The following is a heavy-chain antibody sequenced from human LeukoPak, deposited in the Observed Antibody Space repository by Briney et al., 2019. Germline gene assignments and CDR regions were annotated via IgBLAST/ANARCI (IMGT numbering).Heavy chain of an antibody. Sequence: GGSLRLSCAASGSTFSSYSMNWVRQAPGKGLEWVSSISSSSSYIYYADSVKGRVTISRDNAKNSLYLQMNSLRAEDTAVYYCAREGTLATVRFGYYYYGMDGWGQGTTVTVSS. V-gene: IGHV3-21*01. CDR3: AREGTLATVRFGYYYYGMDG. CDR2: ISSSSSYI. CDR1: GSTFSSYS. D-gene: IGHD4-11*01. J-gene: IGHJ6*02.